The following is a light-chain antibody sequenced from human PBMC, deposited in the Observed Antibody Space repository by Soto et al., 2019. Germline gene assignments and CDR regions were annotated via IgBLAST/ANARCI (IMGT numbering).Light chain of an antibody. CDR2: GAS. V-gene: IGKV4-1*01. CDR1: ESVVDVSNNNNY. Sequence: DIVIAESPESLAVSLGARATINCKSSESVVDVSNNNNYIAWDQQKPGQPPHLLIYGASTRQSGVPDRFSGSGSGTEFTLTIRSLQAEDVAVYYCHEYYSTPRKFGQGTEVDIK. J-gene: IGKJ1*01. CDR3: HEYYSTPRK.